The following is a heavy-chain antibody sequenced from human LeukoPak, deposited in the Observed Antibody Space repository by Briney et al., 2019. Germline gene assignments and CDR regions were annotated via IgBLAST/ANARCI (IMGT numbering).Heavy chain of an antibody. Sequence: SVNVSCKASGGSFSSNAFNWVRQAPGQGLEWMGGIMPKIGTPNYAENFQDRVTIIADESTSTVYMELSRLRSDDTAVYYCARDVLGFDLWGQGTLVTVSS. CDR1: GGSFSSNA. J-gene: IGHJ4*02. CDR2: IMPKIGTP. V-gene: IGHV1-69*13. D-gene: IGHD7-27*01. CDR3: ARDVLGFDL.